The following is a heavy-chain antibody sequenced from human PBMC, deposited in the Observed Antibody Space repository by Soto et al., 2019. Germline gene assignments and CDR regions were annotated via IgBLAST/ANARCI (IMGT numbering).Heavy chain of an antibody. D-gene: IGHD6-19*01. CDR3: ARGGIAVEYYFDY. Sequence: ASVKVSCKASGYTFTGYYMHWVRQAPGQGLEWMGWINPNSGGTNYAQKFQGWVTMTRDTSISTAYMELSRLRSDDTAVYYCARGGIAVEYYFDYWGQGTLVTVSS. J-gene: IGHJ4*02. CDR2: INPNSGGT. V-gene: IGHV1-2*04. CDR1: GYTFTGYY.